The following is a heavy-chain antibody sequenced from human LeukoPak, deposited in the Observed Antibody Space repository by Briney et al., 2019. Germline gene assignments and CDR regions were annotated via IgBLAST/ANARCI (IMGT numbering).Heavy chain of an antibody. CDR1: GFTFSDYY. J-gene: IGHJ6*04. D-gene: IGHD2-15*01. V-gene: IGHV3-7*01. Sequence: GGSLRLSCAASGFTFSDYYMSWIRQAPGKGLEWVANIKEDGSVKYYLDSVKGRFTISRDNAKNSLFLQMNSLRAEDTAVYYCARPTPLVDVWGKGTTVTVSS. CDR2: IKEDGSVK. CDR3: ARPTPLVDV.